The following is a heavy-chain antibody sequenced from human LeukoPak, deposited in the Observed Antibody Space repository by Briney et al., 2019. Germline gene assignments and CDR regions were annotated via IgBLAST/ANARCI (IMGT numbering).Heavy chain of an antibody. D-gene: IGHD3-10*01. Sequence: SGTLSLTCAVSGGSISSSNWWSWVRQPPVKGLEWIGEIYHSGSTNYNPSLKSRVTISVDKSKNHFSLKLSSVTAADTAVYYCARDLSGYYGSGSYAFDIWGQGTMVTVSS. CDR3: ARDLSGYYGSGSYAFDI. CDR2: IYHSGST. J-gene: IGHJ3*02. CDR1: GGSISSSNW. V-gene: IGHV4-4*02.